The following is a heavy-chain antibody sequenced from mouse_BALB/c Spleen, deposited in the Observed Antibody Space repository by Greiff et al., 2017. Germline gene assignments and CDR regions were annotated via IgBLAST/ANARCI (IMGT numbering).Heavy chain of an antibody. CDR2: IRLKSNNYAT. J-gene: IGHJ4*01. Sequence: EVMLVESGGGLVQPGGSMKLSCVASGFTFSNYWMNWVRQSPEKGLEWVAEIRLKSNNYATHYAESVKGRFTISRDDSKSSVYLRMNNLRAEDTGIYYCTRYGNYYAMDYWGQGTSVTVSS. V-gene: IGHV6-6*02. CDR1: GFTFSNYW. D-gene: IGHD2-1*01. CDR3: TRYGNYYAMDY.